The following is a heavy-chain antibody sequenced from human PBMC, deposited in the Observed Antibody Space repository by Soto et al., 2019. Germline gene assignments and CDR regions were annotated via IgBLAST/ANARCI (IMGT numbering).Heavy chain of an antibody. V-gene: IGHV1-18*01. CDR3: ARETTGTDYYYYMDV. CDR2: ISAYNDNT. J-gene: IGHJ6*03. D-gene: IGHD1-1*01. CDR1: GYTFTSYG. Sequence: ASVKVSCKASGYTFTSYGISWVRQAPGQGLEWMGWISAYNDNTNYAQKLQGRVTMTTDTSTSTAYMELRSLRSDDTAVYYCARETTGTDYYYYMDVWGKGTTVTVSS.